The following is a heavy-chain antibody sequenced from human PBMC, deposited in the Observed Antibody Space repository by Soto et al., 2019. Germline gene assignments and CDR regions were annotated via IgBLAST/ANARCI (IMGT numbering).Heavy chain of an antibody. J-gene: IGHJ1*01. CDR2: IYPGDSDT. CDR3: ARPIYGDYDSIYFQH. CDR1: GYSFTSYW. D-gene: IGHD4-17*01. Sequence: GESLKISCKGSGYSFTSYWIGWVCQMPGKGLEWMGIIYPGDSDTRYSPSFQGQVTISADKSISTAYLQWSSLKASDTAMYYCARPIYGDYDSIYFQHWGQGTLVTVSS. V-gene: IGHV5-51*01.